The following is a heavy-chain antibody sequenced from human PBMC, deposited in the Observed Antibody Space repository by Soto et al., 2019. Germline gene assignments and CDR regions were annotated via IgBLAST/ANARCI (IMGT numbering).Heavy chain of an antibody. D-gene: IGHD3-3*01. CDR3: ARDGEASGYYYYYGMDV. J-gene: IGHJ6*02. CDR1: GFTFSSYW. V-gene: IGHV3-7*03. Sequence: GGSLRLSCAASGFTFSSYWMSWVRQAPGKGLEWVVNIKQDGSEKYYVDSVKGRFTISRDNAKNSLYLQMNSLRAEDTAVYYCARDGEASGYYYYYGMDVWGQGTTVTVSS. CDR2: IKQDGSEK.